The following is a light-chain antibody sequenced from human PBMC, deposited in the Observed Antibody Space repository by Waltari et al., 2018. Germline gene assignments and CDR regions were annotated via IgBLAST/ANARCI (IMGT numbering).Light chain of an antibody. CDR1: SVRRFY. CDR2: GKN. J-gene: IGLJ3*02. CDR3: HSRDSTGNFWV. Sequence: SSELTQDPAVSVALGQTVRITCQGDSVRRFYASWYQQKPGQAPVLGIYGKNNRPSGIPDRFSGSNSGNTASLTITGTRAEDEADYYCHSRDSTGNFWVFGGGTKLTV. V-gene: IGLV3-19*01.